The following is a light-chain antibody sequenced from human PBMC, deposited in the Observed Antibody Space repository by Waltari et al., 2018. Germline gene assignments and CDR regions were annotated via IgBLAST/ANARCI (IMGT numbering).Light chain of an antibody. CDR2: YVN. CDR3: SSYTSISTFYV. CDR1: SSDVGGYPY. J-gene: IGLJ1*01. V-gene: IGLV2-14*03. Sequence: QSALTQPASVSGSPGQSITISCTGTSSDVGGYPYVSWYQHHPGKAPKLMIHYVNKRPSGVSNRFSGSKSGYTASLTISGLQAEDDADYYCSSYTSISTFYVFGTGTKVTVL.